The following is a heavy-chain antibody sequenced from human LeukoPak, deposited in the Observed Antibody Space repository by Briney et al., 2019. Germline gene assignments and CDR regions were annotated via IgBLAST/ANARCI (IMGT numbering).Heavy chain of an antibody. D-gene: IGHD3-10*01. V-gene: IGHV3-33*03. CDR3: AKQGYGSGTYVLDY. J-gene: IGHJ4*02. Sequence: GGSLRLSCAASGFTFSNYGMHWVRQAPGKGLEWVALIWLDGSNKDYADSVKGRFTISRDNSNNMLYLQMNSLRTEDTAVYYCAKQGYGSGTYVLDYWGQGTLVTVSS. CDR1: GFTFSNYG. CDR2: IWLDGSNK.